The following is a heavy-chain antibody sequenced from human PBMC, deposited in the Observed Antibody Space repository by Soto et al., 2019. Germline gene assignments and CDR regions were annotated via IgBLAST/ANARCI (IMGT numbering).Heavy chain of an antibody. J-gene: IGHJ4*02. CDR3: AIAYYDFWSGSALGY. D-gene: IGHD3-3*01. V-gene: IGHV3-74*01. CDR1: GFTFSNYW. CDR2: ITSDGSST. Sequence: PGGSLRLSCAASGFTFSNYWMHWVRQAPGKGLVWVSRITSDGSSTTYADSVRGRFTISRDNAKNTLYLQMNGLRSDDTAVYYCAIAYYDFWSGSALGYWGQGTLVTVSS.